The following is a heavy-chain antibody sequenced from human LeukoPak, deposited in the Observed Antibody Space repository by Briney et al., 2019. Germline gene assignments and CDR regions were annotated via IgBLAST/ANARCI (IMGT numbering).Heavy chain of an antibody. CDR2: ISGSGGST. D-gene: IGHD2-2*01. J-gene: IGHJ4*02. Sequence: PGGSLRLSCAASGFTFSSYAMSWVRQAPGKGLEWVSAISGSGGSTYYADSVKGRFTISRDNSKNTLYLQMNSLRAEDTAVYYCAKAAIVVVPAAMGVFDYWGQGTLVTVSS. V-gene: IGHV3-23*01. CDR3: AKAAIVVVPAAMGVFDY. CDR1: GFTFSSYA.